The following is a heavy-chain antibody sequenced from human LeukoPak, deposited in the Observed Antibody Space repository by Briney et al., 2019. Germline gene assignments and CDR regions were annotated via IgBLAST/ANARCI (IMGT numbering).Heavy chain of an antibody. CDR2: IYYSGST. V-gene: IGHV4-39*07. J-gene: IGHJ4*02. CDR3: ARGVRGLLDY. Sequence: SETLSLTCTVFGGSISSSSYYWGWIRQPPGKGLEWIGNIYYSGSTNYNPSLKSRVTISVDTSKNQFSLKLSSVTAADTAVYYCARGVRGLLDYWGQGTLVTVSS. CDR1: GGSISSSSYY.